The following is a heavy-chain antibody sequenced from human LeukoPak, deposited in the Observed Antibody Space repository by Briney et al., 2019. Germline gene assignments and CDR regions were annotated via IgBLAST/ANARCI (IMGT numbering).Heavy chain of an antibody. D-gene: IGHD3-22*01. Sequence: PSETLSLTCDVSGYSINFGHLWGWIRQPPGKGLEWIASINHSGGTYYTPSLKSRVNISVDTLKNQFSLNVTSVTAEETAIYFCARESSAVAHTMIRDWLDPWGQGTLVTVSS. CDR2: INHSGGT. V-gene: IGHV4-38-2*02. CDR3: ARESSAVAHTMIRDWLDP. J-gene: IGHJ5*02. CDR1: GYSINFGHL.